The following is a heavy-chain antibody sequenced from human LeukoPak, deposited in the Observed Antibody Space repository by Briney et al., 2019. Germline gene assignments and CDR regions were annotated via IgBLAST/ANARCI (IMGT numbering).Heavy chain of an antibody. CDR1: GYTFTGYY. CDR3: ARDCPDYGDYVVDY. Sequence: ASVKVSCKASGYTFTGYYMHWVRQAPGQGLEWTGWINPNSSGTNYAQKFQGRVTMTRDTSISTAYMELSRLRSDDTAVYYCARDCPDYGDYVVDYWGQGTLVTVSS. J-gene: IGHJ4*02. D-gene: IGHD4-17*01. CDR2: INPNSSGT. V-gene: IGHV1-2*02.